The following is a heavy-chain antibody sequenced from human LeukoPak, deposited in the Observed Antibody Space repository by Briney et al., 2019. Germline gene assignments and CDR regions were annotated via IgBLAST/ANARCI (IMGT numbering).Heavy chain of an antibody. D-gene: IGHD3-22*01. CDR1: GGSISSGSYY. CDR2: IYHSGST. J-gene: IGHJ4*02. V-gene: IGHV4-30-2*01. CDR3: ARGGDYYDSSGYYYPFLFDY. Sequence: SQTLSLTCTVSGGSISSGSYYWSWIRQPPGKGLEWIGYIYHSGSTYYNPSLKSRVTISVDRSKNQFSLKLSSVTAADTAVYYCARGGDYYDSSGYYYPFLFDYWGQGTLVTVSS.